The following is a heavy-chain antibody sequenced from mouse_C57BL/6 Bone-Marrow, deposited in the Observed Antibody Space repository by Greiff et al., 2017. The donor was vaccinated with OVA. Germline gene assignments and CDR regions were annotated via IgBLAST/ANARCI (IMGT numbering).Heavy chain of an antibody. D-gene: IGHD6-1*01. CDR1: GYTFTDYN. J-gene: IGHJ1*03. CDR3: ARLPLSAWYFDV. Sequence: VQLQQSGPELVKPGASVKIPCKASGYTFTDYNMDWVKQSHGKSLEWIGDINPNNGGTIYNQKFKGKATLTVDKSSSTAYMELRSLTSEDTAVYYCARLPLSAWYFDVWGTGTTVTVSS. V-gene: IGHV1-18*01. CDR2: INPNNGGT.